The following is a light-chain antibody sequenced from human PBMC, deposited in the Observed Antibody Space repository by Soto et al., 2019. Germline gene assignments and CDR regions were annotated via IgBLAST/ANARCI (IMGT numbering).Light chain of an antibody. CDR2: GKS. V-gene: IGLV1-40*01. CDR3: QSYDSSLKV. CDR1: SSNIGAGYD. Sequence: QAVVTQPPSVSGAPGQRVTISCTGTSSNIGAGYDVHWYQQLPGTAPKLLIYGKSNRPSGVPDRFSGSKSGTSASLAITGLQAEDEADYYCQSYDSSLKVFGGGTKLTVL. J-gene: IGLJ2*01.